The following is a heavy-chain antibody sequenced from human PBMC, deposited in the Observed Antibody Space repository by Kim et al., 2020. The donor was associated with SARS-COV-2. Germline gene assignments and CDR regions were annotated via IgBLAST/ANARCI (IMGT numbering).Heavy chain of an antibody. CDR3: ARGTTSHFEY. D-gene: IGHD1-1*01. Sequence: GGSLRLSCAASGFTFSNYGMDWVRHAPGKGLEWVAVIWYDGSNKYYADSVKGRFTISRDNSKNTLYLQMNSLRDDDTAVYYCARGTTSHFEYWAQGSLVT. V-gene: IGHV3-33*01. CDR2: IWYDGSNK. J-gene: IGHJ4*02. CDR1: GFTFSNYG.